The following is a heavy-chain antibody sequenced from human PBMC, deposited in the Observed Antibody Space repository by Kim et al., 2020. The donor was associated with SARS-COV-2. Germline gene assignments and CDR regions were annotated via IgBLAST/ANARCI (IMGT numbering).Heavy chain of an antibody. CDR3: ARDGIDIMVRGVIRYYYYGMDV. Sequence: GGSLRLSCAASGFTFSSYAMHWVRQAPGKGLEWVAVISYDGSNKYYADSVKGRFTISRDNSKNTLYLQMNSLRAEDTAVYYCARDGIDIMVRGVIRYYYYGMDVWGQGTTVTVSS. CDR2: ISYDGSNK. D-gene: IGHD3-10*01. J-gene: IGHJ6*02. V-gene: IGHV3-30*04. CDR1: GFTFSSYA.